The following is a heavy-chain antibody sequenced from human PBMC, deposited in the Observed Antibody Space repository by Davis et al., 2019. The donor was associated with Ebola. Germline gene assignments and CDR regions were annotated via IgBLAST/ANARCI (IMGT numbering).Heavy chain of an antibody. J-gene: IGHJ6*02. Sequence: GGSLRLSCTASGFTFGDYAMSWVRQAPGKGLEWVGFIRSKAYGGTTEYAASVKGRFTISRDDSKSIAYLQMNSLKTEDTAVYYCTRVMFVVVPAAILRNYYYYGMDVWGQGTTVTVSS. CDR1: GFTFGDYA. CDR2: IRSKAYGGTT. CDR3: TRVMFVVVPAAILRNYYYYGMDV. D-gene: IGHD2-2*01. V-gene: IGHV3-49*04.